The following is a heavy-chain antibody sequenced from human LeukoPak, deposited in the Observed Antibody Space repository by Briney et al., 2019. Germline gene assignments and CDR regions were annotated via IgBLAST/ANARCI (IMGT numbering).Heavy chain of an antibody. CDR1: GDSISSGSYY. V-gene: IGHV4-61*02. D-gene: IGHD2-15*01. Sequence: SETLSLTCTISGDSISSGSYYWSWIRQPAGKGLEWIGRIYTSYTIGSTNYNPSLQSRVTMSVDTSQNQLFLEVSSVTAADTAVYFCARNGFCTGGRCYGYYNYIDVWGKGTTVTVSS. CDR3: ARNGFCTGGRCYGYYNYIDV. CDR2: IYTSYTIGST. J-gene: IGHJ6*03.